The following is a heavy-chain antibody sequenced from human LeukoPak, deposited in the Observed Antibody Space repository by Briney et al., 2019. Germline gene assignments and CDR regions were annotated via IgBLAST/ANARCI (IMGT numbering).Heavy chain of an antibody. D-gene: IGHD3-22*01. CDR3: ASAYYYDSSGYYYFDY. CDR1: GGTFSSYA. V-gene: IGHV1-69*05. Sequence: ASVKVSCKASGGTFSSYAISWVRQALGQGLEWMGGIIPIFGTANYAQKFQGRVTITTDESTSTAYMELSSLRSEDTAVYYCASAYYYDSSGYYYFDYWGQGTLVTVSS. CDR2: IIPIFGTA. J-gene: IGHJ4*02.